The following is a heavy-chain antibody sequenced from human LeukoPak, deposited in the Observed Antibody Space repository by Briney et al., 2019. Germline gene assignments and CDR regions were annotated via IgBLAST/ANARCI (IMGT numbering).Heavy chain of an antibody. J-gene: IGHJ3*02. V-gene: IGHV3-74*01. Sequence: GGSLRLSCAASGFIFSSYWMHWVRQAPGKGLVWVSRINTDGSSTTYADSVKGRFTISRDNAKNTLYLQMNSLRAEDTAVYYCARGGYNWNYGGAFDIWGQGTMVTVSS. CDR1: GFIFSSYW. CDR3: ARGGYNWNYGGAFDI. CDR2: INTDGSST. D-gene: IGHD1-7*01.